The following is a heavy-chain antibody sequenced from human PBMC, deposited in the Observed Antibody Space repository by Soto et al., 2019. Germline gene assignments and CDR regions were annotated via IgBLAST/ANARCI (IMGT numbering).Heavy chain of an antibody. V-gene: IGHV4-31*03. CDR1: GGSFSSGGYY. CDR2: ISYSGST. D-gene: IGHD6-6*01. CDR3: ARQYGTVFDY. Sequence: PSETLSLTCTVSGGSFSSGGYYWSCIRQQPGTGLEGIGYISYSGSTYYNPSLKSRVTISVDTSKNQFSLKLSSVTAADTAVYYCARQYGTVFDYWGQGTLVTGSS. J-gene: IGHJ4*02.